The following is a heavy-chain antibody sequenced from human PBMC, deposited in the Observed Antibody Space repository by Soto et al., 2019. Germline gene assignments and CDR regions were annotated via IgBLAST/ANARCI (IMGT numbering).Heavy chain of an antibody. V-gene: IGHV1-69*13. CDR1: GYTFSTSG. D-gene: IGHD6-19*01. CDR3: ARARRYSSGWYSPYNWFDP. Sequence: SVKVSCKTSGYTFSTSGISWVRQAPGQGLEWMGGIIPIFGTANYAQKFQGRVTITADESTSTAYMELSSLRSEDTAVYYCARARRYSSGWYSPYNWFDPWGQGTLVTVSS. J-gene: IGHJ5*02. CDR2: IIPIFGTA.